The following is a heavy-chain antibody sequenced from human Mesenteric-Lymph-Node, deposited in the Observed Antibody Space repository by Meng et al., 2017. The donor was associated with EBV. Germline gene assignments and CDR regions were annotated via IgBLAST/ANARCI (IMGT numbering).Heavy chain of an antibody. CDR2: MNPNGGNT. J-gene: IGHJ4*02. Sequence: QGRLVDAGAEVAKPGAPRKVPRKASGYTFTSYQSTWVRQASGQGLEWMGWMNPNGGNTGYAQKFQGRVTMTRNTSISTAYMELSSLRSEDTAVYYCARGSTVASYWGQGTLVTVSS. CDR1: GYTFTSYQ. V-gene: IGHV1-8*01. D-gene: IGHD4-23*01. CDR3: ARGSTVASY.